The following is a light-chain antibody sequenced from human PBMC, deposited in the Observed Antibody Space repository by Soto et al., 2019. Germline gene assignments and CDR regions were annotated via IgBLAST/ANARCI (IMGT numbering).Light chain of an antibody. V-gene: IGLV9-49*01. Sequence: QPVLTQPPSASASLGASVTLTCTLSSGYSNYKVDWYQQRPGKGPRFVMRVGTGGIVGSKGDGIPDRFSVLGSGLNRYLTIKIIQEEDESDYHCGADHGSGSNFVVFGGGAKLTVL. CDR2: VGTGGIVG. J-gene: IGLJ2*01. CDR1: SGYSNYK. CDR3: GADHGSGSNFVV.